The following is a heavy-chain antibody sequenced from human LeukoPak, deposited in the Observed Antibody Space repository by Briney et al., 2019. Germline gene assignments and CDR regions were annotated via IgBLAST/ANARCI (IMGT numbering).Heavy chain of an antibody. V-gene: IGHV1-69*10. CDR2: INPNSGGT. J-gene: IGHJ5*02. Sequence: ASVKVSCKASGYTFTNYAINWVRQAPGQGLEWMGWINPNSGGTNYAQKFQGRVTITADKSTNTAYMELNSLRSEDTAVYSCAKLYGTIFGVGNWFDPWGQGTLVTVSS. CDR3: AKLYGTIFGVGNWFDP. CDR1: GYTFTNYA. D-gene: IGHD3-3*01.